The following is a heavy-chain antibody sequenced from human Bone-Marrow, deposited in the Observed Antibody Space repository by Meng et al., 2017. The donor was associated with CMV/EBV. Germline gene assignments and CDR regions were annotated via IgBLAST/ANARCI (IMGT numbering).Heavy chain of an antibody. V-gene: IGHV3-21*04. D-gene: IGHD6-13*01. CDR1: GFIFSSYS. J-gene: IGHJ4*02. CDR2: ISSSSSYI. Sequence: GESLKISCAASGFIFSSYSMNWVRQAPGKGLEWVSSISSSSSYIYYADSVEGRFTISRNNAKNSLYLQMNSLRAEDTALYYCARRRYSSSQTYYFDYWGQGTLVTASS. CDR3: ARRRYSSSQTYYFDY.